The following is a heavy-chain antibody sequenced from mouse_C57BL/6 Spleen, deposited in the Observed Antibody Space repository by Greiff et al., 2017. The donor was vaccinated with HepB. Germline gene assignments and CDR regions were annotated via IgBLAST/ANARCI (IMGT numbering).Heavy chain of an antibody. CDR2: IHPNSGST. Sequence: QVQLQQPGAELVKPGASVKLSCKASGYTFTSYWMHWVKQRPGQGLEWIGMIHPNSGSTNYNEKFKSKATLTVDKSSSTAYMQLSSLTSEDSAVYYCARSPGNYVVDYWGQGTTLTGSS. CDR1: GYTFTSYW. D-gene: IGHD2-1*01. V-gene: IGHV1-64*01. CDR3: ARSPGNYVVDY. J-gene: IGHJ2*01.